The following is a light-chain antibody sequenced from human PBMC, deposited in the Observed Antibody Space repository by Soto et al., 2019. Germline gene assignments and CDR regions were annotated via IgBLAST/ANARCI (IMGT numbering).Light chain of an antibody. J-gene: IGLJ1*01. CDR2: EVN. CDR3: LSFTTTSTPV. CDR1: ISDIGAYDY. V-gene: IGLV2-14*01. Sequence: QPLLTQPASLSGSPGQSITMSCTGTISDIGAYDYVSWFQQHPGKAPKLMISEVNNRPSGVSNRFSGSKSGNTAYLTISGLQVEDEAEYFCLSFTTTSTPVFGTGTKVTVL.